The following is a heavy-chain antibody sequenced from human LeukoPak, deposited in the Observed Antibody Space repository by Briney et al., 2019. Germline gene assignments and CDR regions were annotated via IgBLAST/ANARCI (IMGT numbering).Heavy chain of an antibody. V-gene: IGHV3-21*01. J-gene: IGHJ3*02. CDR2: ISSSSSYI. CDR1: GFTFSSYS. D-gene: IGHD6-13*01. CDR3: ARVRYSSSWYDYAFDI. Sequence: GGSLRLSCAASGFTFSSYSMNWVRQAPGKGLGWVSSISSSSSYIYYADSVKGRFTISRDNAKNSLYLQMNSLRAEDTAVYYCARVRYSSSWYDYAFDIWGQGTMVTVSS.